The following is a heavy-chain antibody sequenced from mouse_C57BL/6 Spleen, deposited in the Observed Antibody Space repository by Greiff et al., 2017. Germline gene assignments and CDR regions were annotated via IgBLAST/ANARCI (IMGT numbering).Heavy chain of an antibody. V-gene: IGHV5-4*01. J-gene: IGHJ2*01. D-gene: IGHD1-1*01. CDR1: GFTFSSYA. CDR3: AREWDTTVVANYFDY. Sequence: EVHLVESGGGLVKPGGSLKLSCAASGFTFSSYAMSWVRQTPEKRLEWVATISDGGSYTYYPDNVKGRFTISRDNAKNNLYLQMSHLKSEDTAMYYCAREWDTTVVANYFDYWGQGTTLTVSS. CDR2: ISDGGSYT.